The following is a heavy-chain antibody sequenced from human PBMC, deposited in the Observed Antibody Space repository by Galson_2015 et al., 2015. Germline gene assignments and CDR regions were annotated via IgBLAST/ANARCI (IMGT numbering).Heavy chain of an antibody. J-gene: IGHJ4*02. CDR2: ISYDGSNK. CDR1: GFTFSSYA. D-gene: IGHD2-2*01. Sequence: SLRLSCAASGFTFSSYAMHWVRQAPGKGLEWVAVISYDGSNKYYADSVKGRFTISRDNSKNTLYLQMNSLRAEDTAVYYCARGYCSSTSCYPLDYWGQGTLVTVSS. V-gene: IGHV3-30-3*02. CDR3: ARGYCSSTSCYPLDY.